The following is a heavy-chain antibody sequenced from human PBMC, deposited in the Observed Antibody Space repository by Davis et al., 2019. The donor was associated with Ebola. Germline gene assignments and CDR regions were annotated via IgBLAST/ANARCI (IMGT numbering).Heavy chain of an antibody. CDR1: GFTVSSNH. D-gene: IGHD6-13*01. V-gene: IGHV3-53*05. Sequence: GESLKISCAASGFTVSSNHMSWVRQAPGKGLEWVSVIYSGGSTYYADSVKGRFTISRDNSKNTLYLQVNSLRVEDTAVYYCAKDLEKSSSWYRFDYWGQGTLVTVSS. CDR3: AKDLEKSSSWYRFDY. J-gene: IGHJ4*02. CDR2: IYSGGST.